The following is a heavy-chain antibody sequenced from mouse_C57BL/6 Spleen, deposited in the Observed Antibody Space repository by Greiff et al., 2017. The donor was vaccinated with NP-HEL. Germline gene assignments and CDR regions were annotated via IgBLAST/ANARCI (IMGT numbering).Heavy chain of an antibody. D-gene: IGHD4-1*01. CDR1: GYTFTSYD. J-gene: IGHJ4*01. Sequence: QVQLKQSGPELVKPGASVKLSCKASGYTFTSYDINWVKQRPGQGLEWIGWIYPRDGSTKYNEKLKGKATLTVDTSSSTAYMELHSLTSDDSAVYFCAISRGPGYYAMDYWGQGTSVTVSS. CDR3: AISRGPGYYAMDY. CDR2: IYPRDGST. V-gene: IGHV1-85*01.